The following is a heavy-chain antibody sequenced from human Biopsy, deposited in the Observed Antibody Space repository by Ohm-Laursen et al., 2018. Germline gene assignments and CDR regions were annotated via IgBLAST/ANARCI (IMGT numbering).Heavy chain of an antibody. CDR2: INHTGST. J-gene: IGHJ4*02. CDR3: ARARAYSDFWGGPKDY. D-gene: IGHD3-3*01. Sequence: TLSLTWAVSSGSISGNYWGWIRQPPGKGLEWMGEINHTGSTKYNPSLMSRVTISIDTSNSQSSLKLTSVTAADTAVYFCARARAYSDFWGGPKDYWGQGILVTVSS. V-gene: IGHV4-34*01. CDR1: SGSISGNY.